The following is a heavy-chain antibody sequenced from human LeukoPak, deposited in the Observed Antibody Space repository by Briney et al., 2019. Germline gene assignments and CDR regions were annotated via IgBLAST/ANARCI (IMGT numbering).Heavy chain of an antibody. Sequence: GGSLRLSCAASGFTFSSYAMNWVRQAPGKGLEWVAIISYDGTNKDYADSVKGRFTISRDNSRNTLYLQMNSLRAEDTAVYHCARDPLYTNAPPSYFDYWGQGTLVTVSS. CDR3: ARDPLYTNAPPSYFDY. J-gene: IGHJ4*02. V-gene: IGHV3-30-3*01. CDR1: GFTFSSYA. D-gene: IGHD2-2*02. CDR2: ISYDGTNK.